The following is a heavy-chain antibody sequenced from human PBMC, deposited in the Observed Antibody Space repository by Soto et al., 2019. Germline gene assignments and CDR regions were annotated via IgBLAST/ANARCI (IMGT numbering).Heavy chain of an antibody. Sequence: ASVKVSCKASGYTFTSYGISWVRQAPGQGLEWMGWISAYNGNTNYAQKLQGRVTMTTDTPTSTAYMELRSLRSDDTAVYYCARSGVLWFGELLSYYFDYWGQGTLVTVSS. J-gene: IGHJ4*02. D-gene: IGHD3-10*01. CDR3: ARSGVLWFGELLSYYFDY. CDR1: GYTFTSYG. CDR2: ISAYNGNT. V-gene: IGHV1-18*01.